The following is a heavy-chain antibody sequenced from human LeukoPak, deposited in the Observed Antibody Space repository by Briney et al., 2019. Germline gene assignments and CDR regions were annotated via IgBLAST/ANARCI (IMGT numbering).Heavy chain of an antibody. J-gene: IGHJ4*02. CDR3: AKDIGASGYYYGFVGY. D-gene: IGHD3-22*01. V-gene: IGHV3-9*03. Sequence: GGSLRLSCAASGFTFSDYYMSWIRQAPGKGLEWVSGISWNSGSIGYADSVKGRFTISRDNAKNSLYLQMNSLRAEDMALYYCAKDIGASGYYYGFVGYWGQGTLVTVSS. CDR1: GFTFSDYY. CDR2: ISWNSGSI.